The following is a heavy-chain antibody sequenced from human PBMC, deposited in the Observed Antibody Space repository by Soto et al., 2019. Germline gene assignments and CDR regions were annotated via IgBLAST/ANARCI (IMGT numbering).Heavy chain of an antibody. CDR2: MNPNSGST. CDR3: ARGRGYSDGIDY. V-gene: IGHV1-8*01. D-gene: IGHD2-15*01. J-gene: IGHJ4*02. CDR1: GYTFTSLD. Sequence: ASVKVSCKASGYTFTSLDINWVRQATGQGLEWMGWMNPNSGSTGSAQKFQGRVAMTRDTSINTAYMELSSLRSDDTTVYYCARGRGYSDGIDYWGQGTLVTVSS.